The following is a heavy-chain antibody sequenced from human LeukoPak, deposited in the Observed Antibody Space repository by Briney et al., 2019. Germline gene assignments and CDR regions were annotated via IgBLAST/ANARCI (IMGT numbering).Heavy chain of an antibody. V-gene: IGHV3-43*02. CDR3: AKMGRNCSGGSCYYYGMDV. Sequence: QPGVSLRLSCVASRFTFDDYAMHWVRQAPGKGLEWVSLISGVGGSTYYADSVKGRFTISRDNSKNSLYLQMNSLRTEDTALYYCAKMGRNCSGGSCYYYGMDVWGQGTTVTVSS. CDR2: ISGVGGST. D-gene: IGHD2-15*01. CDR1: RFTFDDYA. J-gene: IGHJ6*02.